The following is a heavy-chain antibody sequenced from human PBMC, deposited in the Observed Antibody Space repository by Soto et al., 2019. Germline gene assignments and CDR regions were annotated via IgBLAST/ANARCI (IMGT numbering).Heavy chain of an antibody. D-gene: IGHD4-17*01. CDR1: GGSISSGDYY. CDR2: IYYSGST. J-gene: IGHJ3*02. CDR3: ARDATAHAYGDYDAFDI. Sequence: QVQLQESGPGLVKPSQTLSLTCTVSGGSISSGDYYWSWIRQPPGKGLEWIGYIYYSGSTYYNPSLKCRVTITVGTSKTPFSLKLSSVTAADTAVYYCARDATAHAYGDYDAFDIWGQGTMVTVSS. V-gene: IGHV4-30-4*01.